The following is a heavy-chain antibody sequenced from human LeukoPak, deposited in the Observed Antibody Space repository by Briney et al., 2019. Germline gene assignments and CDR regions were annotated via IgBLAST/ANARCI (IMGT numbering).Heavy chain of an antibody. V-gene: IGHV4-4*07. CDR2: IYTSGST. CDR1: GGSISSYY. Sequence: SETLSLTCTVSGGSISSYYWSWIRQPAGKGLEWIGRIYTSGSTNYNPSLKSRVTMSVDTSKNQFSLKLSSVTAADTAVYYCARARSITMAGAFDIWGQGTMVTVSS. CDR3: ARARSITMAGAFDI. J-gene: IGHJ3*02. D-gene: IGHD3-10*01.